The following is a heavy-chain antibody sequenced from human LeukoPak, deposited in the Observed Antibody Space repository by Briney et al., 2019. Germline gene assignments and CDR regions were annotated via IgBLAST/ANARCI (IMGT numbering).Heavy chain of an antibody. Sequence: GGSLRLSCAASGFTVSSNSMSWVRQAPGKGLEWVSVIYSGGSTYYADSVKGRFTISRDNSKNTLYLQMNSLRAEDTAVYYCARERRGGYYFDYWGQGTLVTVSS. V-gene: IGHV3-66*02. CDR1: GFTVSSNS. CDR2: IYSGGST. CDR3: ARERRGGYYFDY. J-gene: IGHJ4*02. D-gene: IGHD3-22*01.